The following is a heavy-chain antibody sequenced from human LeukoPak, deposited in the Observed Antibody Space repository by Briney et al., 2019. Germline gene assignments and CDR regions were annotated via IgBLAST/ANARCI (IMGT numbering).Heavy chain of an antibody. V-gene: IGHV1-18*01. CDR1: GYTFTSYG. Sequence: GASVKVSCKASGYTFTSYGISWVRQAPGQGLEWMGWISAYNGNTNYAQKLQGRVTMTTDTSTSTAYMELRSLRSDDTAVYYCARRTYYDFWSGYFIDYWGQGTLVTVSS. J-gene: IGHJ4*02. D-gene: IGHD3-3*01. CDR3: ARRTYYDFWSGYFIDY. CDR2: ISAYNGNT.